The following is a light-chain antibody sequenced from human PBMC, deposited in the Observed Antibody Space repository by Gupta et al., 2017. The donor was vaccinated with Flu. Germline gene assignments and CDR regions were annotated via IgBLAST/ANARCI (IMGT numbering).Light chain of an antibody. CDR1: QSVSSSY. V-gene: IGKV3-20*01. J-gene: IGKJ1*01. CDR3: QQYGSSPPWT. CDR2: GAS. Sequence: EIVLTQSPGTLSLSPGERATLSCRASQSVSSSYLAWYQQTPGQAPRLLIYGASSSATGIPDRFRGSGSVTDFTLTISRLEPEDFAVYYCQQYGSSPPWTFGQGTKVEIK.